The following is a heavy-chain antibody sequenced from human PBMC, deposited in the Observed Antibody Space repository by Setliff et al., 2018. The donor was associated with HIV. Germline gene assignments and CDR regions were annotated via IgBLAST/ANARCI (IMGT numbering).Heavy chain of an antibody. CDR1: GGSMNENH. V-gene: IGHV4-4*08. CDR3: ARTGYAFDI. J-gene: IGHJ3*02. CDR2: IHTSEST. Sequence: SETLSLTCTVSGGSMNENHWSWLRQSPGKGLEWIAYIHTSESTYFNPSFISRVTISIDSSKNQFSLKLMSLTAADTAVYYCARTGYAFDIWGRGTMVTVS.